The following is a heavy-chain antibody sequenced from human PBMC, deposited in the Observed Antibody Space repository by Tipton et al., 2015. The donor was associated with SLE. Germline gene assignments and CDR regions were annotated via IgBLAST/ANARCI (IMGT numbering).Heavy chain of an antibody. CDR1: GGSISSSSYY. Sequence: TLSLTCTVSGGSISSSSYYWGWIRQPPGKGLEWIGSIYYSGSIYYNPSLKSRVIISVDTSKNQFSLKLSSVTAADTAVYYCASPRGSGWFNFDYWGQGTLVTVSS. CDR3: ASPRGSGWFNFDY. J-gene: IGHJ4*02. CDR2: IYYSGSI. V-gene: IGHV4-39*01. D-gene: IGHD6-19*01.